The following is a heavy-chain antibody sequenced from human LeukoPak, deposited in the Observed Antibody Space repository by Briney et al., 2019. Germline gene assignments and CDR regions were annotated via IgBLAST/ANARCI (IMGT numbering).Heavy chain of an antibody. D-gene: IGHD1-26*01. J-gene: IGHJ3*02. CDR2: IYTSGST. CDR3: ARHKRPQWEPHSYAFDI. Sequence: PSETLSLTCTVSGGSISSYYWSWIRQPPGKGLEWIGYIYTSGSTNYNPSLKSRVTISVDTSKNQFSLKLSSVTAADTAVYYCARHKRPQWEPHSYAFDIWGQGTMVTVSS. CDR1: GGSISSYY. V-gene: IGHV4-4*09.